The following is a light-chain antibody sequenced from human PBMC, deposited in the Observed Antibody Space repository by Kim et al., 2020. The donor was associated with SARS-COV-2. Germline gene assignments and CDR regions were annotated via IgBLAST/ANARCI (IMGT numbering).Light chain of an antibody. CDR2: DAS. V-gene: IGKV3-20*01. J-gene: IGKJ2*01. Sequence: EIVLTQSPGTLSLSPGERATLSCRASHSVDSRHLAWHQQKPGQAPRVLIFDASTRASGIPDRFSGSGSGTDFTLTISRLEPEDSAVYYCQYYGGSPYTFGQGTKLEI. CDR1: HSVDSRH. CDR3: QYYGGSPYT.